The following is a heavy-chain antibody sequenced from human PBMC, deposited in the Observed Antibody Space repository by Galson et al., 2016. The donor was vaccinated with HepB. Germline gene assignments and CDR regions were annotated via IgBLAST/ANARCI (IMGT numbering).Heavy chain of an antibody. J-gene: IGHJ4*02. CDR1: GVSISNSNSY. V-gene: IGHV4-39*07. D-gene: IGHD1-26*01. CDR3: AKSKVNSGGYWIFDF. CDR2: VYFSGTT. Sequence: ETLSLTCGVSGVSISNSNSYWGWIRQPPGKGLQWIGTVYFSGTTYYSPSLKGRVTMSIDSAKNQFSLKLTSVTAADPAIYFCAKSKVNSGGYWIFDFWGQGALITVSS.